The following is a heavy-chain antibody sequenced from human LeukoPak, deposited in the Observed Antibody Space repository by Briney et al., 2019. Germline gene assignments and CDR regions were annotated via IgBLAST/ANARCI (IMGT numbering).Heavy chain of an antibody. D-gene: IGHD3-10*01. CDR3: ARDGRGSRSSWFDP. Sequence: ASVKVSCKASGYTFSDYYMHWVRQAPGQGLEWMGWINPNSGGTNYAQKFLGRVTMTRDTSISTAYMELSSLGSDDTAVYYCARDGRGSRSSWFDPWGQGTLVIVSS. V-gene: IGHV1-2*02. J-gene: IGHJ5*02. CDR2: INPNSGGT. CDR1: GYTFSDYY.